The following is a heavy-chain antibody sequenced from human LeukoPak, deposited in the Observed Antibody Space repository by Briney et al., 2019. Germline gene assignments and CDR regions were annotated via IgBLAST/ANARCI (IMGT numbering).Heavy chain of an antibody. CDR2: IIPILGIA. V-gene: IGHV1-69*02. J-gene: IGHJ6*03. CDR3: ARVSDFWSGNYYYYYYMDV. D-gene: IGHD3-3*01. CDR1: GGTFISYT. Sequence: GASVKVSCKASGGTFISYTISWVRQAPGQGLEWMGRIIPILGIANYAQKFQGRVTITADKSTSTAYMELSSLRSEDTAVYYCARVSDFWSGNYYYYYYMDVWGKGTTVTVSS.